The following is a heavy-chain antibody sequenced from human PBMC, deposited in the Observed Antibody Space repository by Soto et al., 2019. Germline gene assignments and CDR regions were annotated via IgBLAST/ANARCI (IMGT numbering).Heavy chain of an antibody. CDR2: INAGNGNT. CDR1: GYTFTSYA. J-gene: IGHJ5*02. CDR3: AGYDFWSGYPFDP. V-gene: IGHV1-3*01. D-gene: IGHD3-3*01. Sequence: VASVKVSCKASGYTFTSYAMHWVRQAPGQRLEWMGWINAGNGNTKYSQKFQGRVTITRDTSASTAYMELSSLRSEDTAVYYCAGYDFWSGYPFDPWGQGTLVTVSS.